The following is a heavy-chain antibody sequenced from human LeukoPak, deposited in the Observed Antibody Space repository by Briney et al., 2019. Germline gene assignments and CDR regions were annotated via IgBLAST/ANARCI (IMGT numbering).Heavy chain of an antibody. J-gene: IGHJ4*02. CDR1: GGSISSYY. CDR2: IYYSGST. V-gene: IGHV4-59*01. Sequence: SETLSLTCTVSGGSISSYYWSWIRQPPGKGLEWIGYIYYSGSTNYNPSLKSRVTISVDTSKNQFSLKLSSVTAADTAVYYCARGRVSSWYELDYWGQGTLVTVSS. CDR3: ARGRVSSWYELDY. D-gene: IGHD2-2*01.